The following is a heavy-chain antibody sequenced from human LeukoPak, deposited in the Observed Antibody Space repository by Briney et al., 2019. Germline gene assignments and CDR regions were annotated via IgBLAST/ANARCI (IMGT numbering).Heavy chain of an antibody. CDR1: GGSISSYY. J-gene: IGHJ5*02. CDR3: ARANYYDSSGYYDTMEFDP. V-gene: IGHV4-59*01. CDR2: IYYSGST. D-gene: IGHD3-22*01. Sequence: SETLSLTCTVSGGSISSYYWSWIRQPPGKGLEWIGYIYYSGSTNYNPSLKSRVTISVDTSKNQFSPKLSSVTAADTAVYYCARANYYDSSGYYDTMEFDPWGQGTLVTVSS.